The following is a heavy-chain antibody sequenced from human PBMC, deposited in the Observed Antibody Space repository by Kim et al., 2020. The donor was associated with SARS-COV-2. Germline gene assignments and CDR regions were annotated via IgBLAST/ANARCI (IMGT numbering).Heavy chain of an antibody. D-gene: IGHD3-10*01. CDR1: GGSISSSSYY. Sequence: SETLSLTCTVSGGSISSSSYYWGWIRQPPGKGLEWIGSIYYSGSTYYNPSLKSRVTISVDTSKNQFSLKLSSVTAADTAVYYCARLDTDDQYYYGSGSYYNGTYYYYGMDVWGQGTTVTVSS. J-gene: IGHJ6*02. CDR3: ARLDTDDQYYYGSGSYYNGTYYYYGMDV. CDR2: IYYSGST. V-gene: IGHV4-39*01.